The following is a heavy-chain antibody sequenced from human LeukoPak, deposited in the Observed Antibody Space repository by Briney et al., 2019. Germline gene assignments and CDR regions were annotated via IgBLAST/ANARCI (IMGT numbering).Heavy chain of an antibody. CDR3: TREVSGSSYFDS. J-gene: IGHJ4*02. CDR2: ITNDGNTR. V-gene: IGHV3-74*01. CDR1: GFTFRSYW. D-gene: IGHD1-26*01. Sequence: GGSLRLSCAASGFTFRSYWMHWVCQGPGKGLLWVARITNDGNTRTYVDSVKGRFTISRDNAKNTLYLQMNSLRAEDTAVYYCTREVSGSSYFDSWGQGTLVTVSS.